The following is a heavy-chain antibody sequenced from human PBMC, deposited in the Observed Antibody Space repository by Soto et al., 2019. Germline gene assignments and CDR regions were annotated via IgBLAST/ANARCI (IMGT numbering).Heavy chain of an antibody. CDR2: INAGNGNT. J-gene: IGHJ4*02. CDR3: ARGRDPYSYGTTSFDD. V-gene: IGHV1-3*01. Sequence: ASVKVSCKASGYTFTSYAMHWVRQAPGQRLEWMGWINAGNGNTKYSQKFQGRVTITRDTSASTAYMELSSLRSEDTAVYYCARGRDPYSYGTTSFDDWGQGTLVTVSS. D-gene: IGHD5-18*01. CDR1: GYTFTSYA.